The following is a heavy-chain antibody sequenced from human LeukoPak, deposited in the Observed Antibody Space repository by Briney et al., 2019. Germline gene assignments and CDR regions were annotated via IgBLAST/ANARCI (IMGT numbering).Heavy chain of an antibody. Sequence: PGGSLRLSCAASGFTFSSYWMHWVRQAPGKGLVWVSRINSDGSSTSYADSVKGRFTISRDNAKNTLYLQMNSLRAEDTAVYYCARDRGYCGSTSCYSSWFDPWGQGTLVTVSS. CDR1: GFTFSSYW. CDR3: ARDRGYCGSTSCYSSWFDP. V-gene: IGHV3-74*01. J-gene: IGHJ5*02. D-gene: IGHD2-2*01. CDR2: INSDGSST.